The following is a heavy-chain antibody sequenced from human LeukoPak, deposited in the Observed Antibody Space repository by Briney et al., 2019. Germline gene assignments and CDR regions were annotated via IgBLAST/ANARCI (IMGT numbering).Heavy chain of an antibody. CDR2: IYYSGST. CDR3: AREGTLRTIDY. CDR1: GGSFSGYY. D-gene: IGHD1-7*01. V-gene: IGHV4-59*12. Sequence: SETLSLTCAVYGGSFSGYYWSWIRQPPGKGLEWIGYIYYSGSTNYNPSLKSRVTISVDTSKNQFSLKLSSVTAADTAVYYCAREGTLRTIDYWGQGTLVTVSS. J-gene: IGHJ4*02.